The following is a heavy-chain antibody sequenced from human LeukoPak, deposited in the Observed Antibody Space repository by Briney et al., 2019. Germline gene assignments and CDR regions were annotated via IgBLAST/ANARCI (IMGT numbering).Heavy chain of an antibody. CDR1: GGSFSGYY. D-gene: IGHD1-26*01. CDR2: INHSGST. J-gene: IGHJ3*02. V-gene: IGHV4-34*01. Sequence: SETLSLTCAVYGGSFSGYYWSWIRQPPVKGLEWIGEINHSGSTNYNPSLKSRVTISVDRSKKQFSLKLSSVTAADTAVYYCARGATGAFDIWGQGTMVTVSS. CDR3: ARGATGAFDI.